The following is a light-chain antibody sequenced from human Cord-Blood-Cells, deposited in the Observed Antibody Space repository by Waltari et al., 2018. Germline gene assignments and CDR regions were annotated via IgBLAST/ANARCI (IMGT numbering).Light chain of an antibody. J-gene: IGKJ1*01. CDR1: QSISSY. V-gene: IGKV1-39*01. CDR2: AAS. CDR3: RQSYSTPWT. Sequence: DIQMTQSPSSLSASVGDRVTITCRASQSISSYLNWVQQKPGKAPKLLIYAASSLQSGVPSRFSGSGSGTDFTLAISSLQPEEFSSYYCRQSYSTPWTFGQGTKVEIK.